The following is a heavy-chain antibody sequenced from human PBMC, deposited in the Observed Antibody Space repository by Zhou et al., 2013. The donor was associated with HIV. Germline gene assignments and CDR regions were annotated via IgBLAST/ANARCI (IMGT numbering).Heavy chain of an antibody. J-gene: IGHJ4*02. V-gene: IGHV1-69*04. CDR2: IIPILGIA. Sequence: QVQLVQSGAEVKKPGSSVKVSCKASGGTFNTYAISWVRQAPGQGLEWMGRIIPILGIANYAQKFQGRVTITADKSTSTAYMELSSLRSEDTAVYYCASRSRDGYIYWGQGTLVTVSS. CDR1: GGTFNTYA. D-gene: IGHD5-12*01. CDR3: ASRSRDGYIY.